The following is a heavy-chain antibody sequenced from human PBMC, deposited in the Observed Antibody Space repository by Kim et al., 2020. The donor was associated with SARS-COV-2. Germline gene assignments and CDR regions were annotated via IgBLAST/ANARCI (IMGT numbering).Heavy chain of an antibody. CDR3: AREGIYGNRNDAFDI. V-gene: IGHV3-74*01. D-gene: IGHD4-4*01. CDR1: GFTFSSYW. J-gene: IGHJ3*02. Sequence: GGSLRLSCAASGFTFSSYWMHWVRQDPGKGLVWVSRINSDGSTTTYADSVKGRFTISRDNAKNTLNLQMNSLRAGDTSVYYCAREGIYGNRNDAFDIWGQGTAVTVSS. CDR2: INSDGSTT.